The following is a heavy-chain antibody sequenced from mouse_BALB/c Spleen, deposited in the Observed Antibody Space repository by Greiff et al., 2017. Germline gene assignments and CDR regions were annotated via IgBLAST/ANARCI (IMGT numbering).Heavy chain of an antibody. Sequence: QVQLQQPGAELVKPGASVKLSCKASGYTFTSYWMHWVQQTPGQGLEWIGEINPSNGRTNYNEKFKSKATLTVDKSSSTAYMQLSSLTSEDSAVYYCASVTTATDYYAMDYWGQGTSVTVSS. V-gene: IGHV1S81*02. CDR3: ASVTTATDYYAMDY. J-gene: IGHJ4*01. CDR2: INPSNGRT. D-gene: IGHD1-2*01. CDR1: GYTFTSYW.